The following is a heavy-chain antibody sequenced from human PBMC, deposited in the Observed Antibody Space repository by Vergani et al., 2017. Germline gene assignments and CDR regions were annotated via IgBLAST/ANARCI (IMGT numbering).Heavy chain of an antibody. CDR2: IRGSSSDV. V-gene: IGHV3-21*02. J-gene: IGHJ4*02. CDR1: GFSFSSFS. Sequence: EVQLVESGGGLVKPGGSLKPSCAASGFSFSSFSLNWFRQAPGKGLGWVASIRGSSSDVFYRDSVEGRFTITRDNAKKSVYLQMNSLRAEDTAMYFCARGLWDCTHIRCSPPSYWGQGTQVTVSS. D-gene: IGHD2-8*01. CDR3: ARGLWDCTHIRCSPPSY.